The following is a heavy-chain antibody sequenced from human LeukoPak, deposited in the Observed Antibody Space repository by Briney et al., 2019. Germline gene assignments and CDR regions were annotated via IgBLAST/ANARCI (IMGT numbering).Heavy chain of an antibody. Sequence: PSETLSLTCTVSGGSITSYYWGWIRQPPGKGLEWIGSIYHSGSTYYNPSLKSRVTISVDTSKNQFSLKLSSVTAADTAVYYCARHPQRRGAFDIWGQGTMVTVSS. J-gene: IGHJ3*02. CDR3: ARHPQRRGAFDI. V-gene: IGHV4-38-2*02. CDR2: IYHSGST. D-gene: IGHD1-1*01. CDR1: GGSITSYY.